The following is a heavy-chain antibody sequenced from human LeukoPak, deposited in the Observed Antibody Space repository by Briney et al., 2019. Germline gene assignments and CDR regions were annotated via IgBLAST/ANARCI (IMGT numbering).Heavy chain of an antibody. V-gene: IGHV3-20*04. J-gene: IGHJ4*02. CDR1: GFTLDDYG. Sequence: GGSLRHSCAASGFTLDDYGMSWVRQAPGKGLEWVSGINWNGDSTGYADSVKGRFTISRDNAKNSLYLQMNSLRAEDTALYYCARGVGSGWYESECWGQGTLVTVSS. CDR3: ARGVGSGWYESEC. D-gene: IGHD6-19*01. CDR2: INWNGDST.